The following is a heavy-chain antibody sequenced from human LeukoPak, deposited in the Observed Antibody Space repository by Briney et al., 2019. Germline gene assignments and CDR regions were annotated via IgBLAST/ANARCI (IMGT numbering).Heavy chain of an antibody. Sequence: GGSLRLSCAASGFTFSNYNMNWVRQAPGKGLEWVSSITSDGRYKYYVYSVKGRFTISRDNDKNSLFLQVDSLRPEDTAVYYCAREAYWGQRTLVTVSS. V-gene: IGHV3-21*04. CDR3: AREAY. CDR2: ITSDGRYK. J-gene: IGHJ4*02. CDR1: GFTFSNYN.